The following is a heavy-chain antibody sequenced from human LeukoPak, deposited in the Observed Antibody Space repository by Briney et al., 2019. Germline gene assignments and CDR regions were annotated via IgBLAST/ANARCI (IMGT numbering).Heavy chain of an antibody. J-gene: IGHJ6*02. D-gene: IGHD2-21*02. CDR3: AFSVVVTPLDV. CDR2: INHSGST. Sequence: SETLSLTCAVYGVSLSGYYWSWIRQPPGKGLEWIGEINHSGSTNYNPSLKSRVTISVDTSKNQFSLKLSSVTAADTAVYYCAFSVVVTPLDVWGQGTTVTVSS. CDR1: GVSLSGYY. V-gene: IGHV4-34*01.